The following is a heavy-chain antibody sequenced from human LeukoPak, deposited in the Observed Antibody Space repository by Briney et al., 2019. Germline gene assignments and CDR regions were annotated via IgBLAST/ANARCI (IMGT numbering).Heavy chain of an antibody. CDR3: ARALNRHIGAFEY. CDR2: IYADFDTT. V-gene: IGHV3-53*01. D-gene: IGHD4/OR15-4a*01. Sequence: GGSLRLSCAVSGFTVSGDYMSWVRQAPGKGLEWVSVIYADFDTTDYADSVKGRFTISRDNSKNTLYLHMNSLGVEDTATYFCARALNRHIGAFEYWGQGALVTVSS. J-gene: IGHJ4*02. CDR1: GFTVSGDY.